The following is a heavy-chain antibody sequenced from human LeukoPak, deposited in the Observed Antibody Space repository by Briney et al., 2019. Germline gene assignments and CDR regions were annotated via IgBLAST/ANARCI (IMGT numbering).Heavy chain of an antibody. CDR2: IRSKAYGGTT. CDR3: TRDYGDYKGDY. J-gene: IGHJ4*02. Sequence: GRSLRLSCTGSGFTFGDCAVIWVRQAPGRGLEWVGFIRSKAYGGTTEYAASVKGRFTISRDDSKSIAYLQMDSLKTEDTAVYYCTRDYGDYKGDYWGQGTLVTVSS. D-gene: IGHD4-17*01. V-gene: IGHV3-49*04. CDR1: GFTFGDCA.